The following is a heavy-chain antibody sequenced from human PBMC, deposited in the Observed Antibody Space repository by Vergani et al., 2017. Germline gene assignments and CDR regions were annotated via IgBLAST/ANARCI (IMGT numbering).Heavy chain of an antibody. J-gene: IGHJ4*02. CDR3: ARKQDYYGSGSYYGFDY. V-gene: IGHV4-4*02. CDR1: GGSLSSSNW. CDR2: IYHSGST. D-gene: IGHD3-10*01. Sequence: QVQLQESGPGLVKPSGTLSLTCAVSGGSLSSSNWWSWVRQPPGKGLEWIGEIYHSGSTNYNPSLKSRVTISVDKSKNQFSLKLSSVTAADTAVYYCARKQDYYGSGSYYGFDYWGQGTLVTVSS.